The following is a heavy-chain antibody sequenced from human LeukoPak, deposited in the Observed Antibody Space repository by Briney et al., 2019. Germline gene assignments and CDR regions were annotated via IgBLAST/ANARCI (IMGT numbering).Heavy chain of an antibody. CDR2: ISSSGGTT. CDR3: GRPLRSGYYLAFEY. Sequence: GGSLRLSCAASGFSFSDYYMSWFRQAPGKGLEWISYISSSGGTTHYADSVRGRLTISRDNAKNSLYLQIHSLRAGDTAVYYCGRPLRSGYYLAFEYWGQGTLVTVSS. J-gene: IGHJ4*02. V-gene: IGHV3-11*01. D-gene: IGHD3-22*01. CDR1: GFSFSDYY.